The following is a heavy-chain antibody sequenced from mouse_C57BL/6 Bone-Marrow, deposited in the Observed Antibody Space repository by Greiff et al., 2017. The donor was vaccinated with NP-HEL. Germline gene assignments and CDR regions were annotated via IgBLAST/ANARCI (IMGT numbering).Heavy chain of an antibody. CDR3: ARWIYYDYDVGHYYAMDY. D-gene: IGHD2-4*01. Sequence: EVQLQQSVAELVRPGASVKLSCTASGFNIKNTYMHWVKQRPEQGLEWIGRIDPANGNTKYAPKFQGKATITADTSSNTAYLQLSSLTSEDTAIYYCARWIYYDYDVGHYYAMDYWGQGTSVTVSS. V-gene: IGHV14-3*01. CDR2: IDPANGNT. J-gene: IGHJ4*01. CDR1: GFNIKNTY.